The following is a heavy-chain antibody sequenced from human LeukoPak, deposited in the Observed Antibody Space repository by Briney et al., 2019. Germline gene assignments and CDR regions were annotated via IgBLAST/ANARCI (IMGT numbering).Heavy chain of an antibody. CDR2: AYYNSVT. J-gene: IGHJ5*02. CDR1: GGSITSYY. V-gene: IGHV4-59*08. D-gene: IGHD4-17*01. CDR3: ARHESYGDANWFDP. Sequence: SETLSLTCTVSGGSITSYYCSWIRQSPGKGLEWIGHAYYNSVTNYNPSLRSRVTVSVDTSKNQFSLKLSSVTAADTAVYYCARHESYGDANWFDPWGQGTLVSVSS.